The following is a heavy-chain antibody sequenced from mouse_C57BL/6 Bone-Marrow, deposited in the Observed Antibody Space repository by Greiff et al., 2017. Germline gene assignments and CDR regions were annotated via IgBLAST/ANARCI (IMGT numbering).Heavy chain of an antibody. D-gene: IGHD2-2*01. V-gene: IGHV3-4*01. J-gene: IGHJ4*01. CDR2: ISSSGST. CDR1: GYSITNGNHW. CDR3: ARGLWLRRAYYAMDY. Sequence: EVHLVESGPALVKPSQTVSLTCTVTGYSITNGNHWWNWIRQVSGSKLEWIGCISSSGSTDSNPSLKSRSSITRDTSKNQLFLQLNSVTTEDIATYYCARGLWLRRAYYAMDYWGQGTSVTVSS.